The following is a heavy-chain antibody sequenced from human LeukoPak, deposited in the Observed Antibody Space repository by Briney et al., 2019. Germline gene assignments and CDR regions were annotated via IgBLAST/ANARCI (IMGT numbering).Heavy chain of an antibody. D-gene: IGHD3-22*01. CDR3: ARDSLTYYASSGYAPFDY. CDR1: GFTFSSYS. V-gene: IGHV3-21*01. CDR2: ISSSSSCI. J-gene: IGHJ4*02. Sequence: GGSLRLSCAASGFTFSSYSMNWVRQAPGKGLEWVSSISSSSSCIYYADSVKGRFTISRDNAKNSLYLQMNSLRAEDTAVYYCARDSLTYYASSGYAPFDYWGQGTLVTVSS.